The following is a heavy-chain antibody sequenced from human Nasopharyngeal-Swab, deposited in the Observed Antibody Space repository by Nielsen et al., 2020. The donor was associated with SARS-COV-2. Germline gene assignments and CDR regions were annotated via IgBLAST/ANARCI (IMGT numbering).Heavy chain of an antibody. V-gene: IGHV4-39*02. D-gene: IGHD1-1*01. CDR2: IPVNRYT. CDR3: ARLDPFGSEDK. Sequence: SETLSLTCTVSGGSITSIRHRWSWVRQPPGKGLECIGQIPVNRYTNYHPSVRGRITVYADTSENSFSLRLISVTAADTAVYYCARLDPFGSEDKWGQGTLVTVSS. CDR1: GGSITSIRHR. J-gene: IGHJ4*02.